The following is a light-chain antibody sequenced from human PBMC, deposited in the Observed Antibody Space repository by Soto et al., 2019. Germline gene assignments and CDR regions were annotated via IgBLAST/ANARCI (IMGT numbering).Light chain of an antibody. J-gene: IGKJ5*01. Sequence: EIVLTHSPATLSLSPCERATLSSSASQSVRTSLAWYQQQPGQAPRLLIYDASNKATGIPARFSGSGSGTEFTLTISSLQSEDFAVYYCQQYEKWPPSITFGQGTRLEIK. CDR3: QQYEKWPPSIT. CDR2: DAS. CDR1: QSVRTS. V-gene: IGKV3D-15*01.